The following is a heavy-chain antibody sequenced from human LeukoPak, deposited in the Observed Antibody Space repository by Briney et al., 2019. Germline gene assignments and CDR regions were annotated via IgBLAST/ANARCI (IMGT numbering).Heavy chain of an antibody. Sequence: SGGSLRLSCAVSGITLSNYGMSWVRQAPGKGLEWVAGISGSGGGTNYADSVKGRFTISRDNPKNTLFLQMNNLRAEDTAVYYCAKILSGTYSFDLWGQGTLVTVSS. J-gene: IGHJ4*02. V-gene: IGHV3-23*01. CDR1: GITLSNYG. CDR3: AKILSGTYSFDL. D-gene: IGHD1-26*01. CDR2: ISGSGGGT.